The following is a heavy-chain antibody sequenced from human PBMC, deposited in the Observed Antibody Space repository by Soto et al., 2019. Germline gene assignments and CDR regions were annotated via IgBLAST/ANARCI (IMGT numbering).Heavy chain of an antibody. CDR1: GFTFDDYA. Sequence: EMQLVESGGGLVQPGRSLRLSCAASGFTFDDYAMHWVRQVPGKGLEWLSGISWNRATIDYADSVKGRFTISRDNAKNSLFLQMNTLRPEDTSLYYCAKDMKWGGMTTIHYFDCWGRGTLVIVSS. CDR3: AKDMKWGGMTTIHYFDC. V-gene: IGHV3-9*01. J-gene: IGHJ4*02. CDR2: ISWNRATI. D-gene: IGHD4-4*01.